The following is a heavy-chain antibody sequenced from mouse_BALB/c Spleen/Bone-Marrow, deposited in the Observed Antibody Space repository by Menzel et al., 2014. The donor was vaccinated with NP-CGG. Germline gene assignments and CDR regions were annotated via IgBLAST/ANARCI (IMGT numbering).Heavy chain of an antibody. J-gene: IGHJ2*01. CDR2: IWGEGST. Sequence: VKVVESGPGLVAPSQRLSITCTVSGFSLTGYGVSWVRQPPGKGLEWLGMIWGEGSTDYNSALKSRLNISKDNSKSQVFLKMSSLQTDDTARYYCARFYYFLDYWGQGTTLTVSS. CDR3: ARFYYFLDY. D-gene: IGHD1-1*01. V-gene: IGHV2-6-7*01. CDR1: GFSLTGYG.